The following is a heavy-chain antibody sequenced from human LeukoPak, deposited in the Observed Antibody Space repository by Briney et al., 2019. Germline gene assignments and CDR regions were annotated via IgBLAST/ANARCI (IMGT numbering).Heavy chain of an antibody. D-gene: IGHD6-13*01. Sequence: GASVKVSCKASGYTFTGYYMHWVRQAPGQGLEWMGRINPNSGGTNYAQKFQGRVTMTRDTSISTAYMELSRLRSDDTAVYDCARDTLSTGYSSSWYLVDYWGQGTLVTVSS. V-gene: IGHV1-2*06. J-gene: IGHJ4*02. CDR2: INPNSGGT. CDR1: GYTFTGYY. CDR3: ARDTLSTGYSSSWYLVDY.